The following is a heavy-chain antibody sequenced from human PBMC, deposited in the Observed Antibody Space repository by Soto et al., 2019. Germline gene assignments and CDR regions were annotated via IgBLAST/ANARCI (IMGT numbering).Heavy chain of an antibody. CDR2: IDYSGET. V-gene: IGHV4-59*01. CDR3: AADQGGKFLKGSGMAV. J-gene: IGHJ6*02. CDR1: GDSISRYY. Sequence: QVQLQESGPGLVKPSETLSLTCTVSGDSISRYYWSWIRLSPGKGLEWIGYIDYSGETNYNPSVKSRVTISVDRTKNQFSLKLSSVTAADTAVYYFAADQGGKFLKGSGMAVWGQGTTVTVSS.